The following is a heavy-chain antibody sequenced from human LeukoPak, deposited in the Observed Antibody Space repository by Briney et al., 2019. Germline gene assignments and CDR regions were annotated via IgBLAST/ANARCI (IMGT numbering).Heavy chain of an antibody. J-gene: IGHJ4*02. CDR1: GFSFSDYY. CDR3: ARDFKDSTYYNFDC. CDR2: VSGSGRTI. V-gene: IGHV3-11*01. D-gene: IGHD3-10*01. Sequence: GGSLRLSCAASGFSFSDYYMSWIRQAPGKGLEWVSYVSGSGRTIYYADSVKGRFTISRDNAKNSLYLQMNSLRADDTAVYYCARDFKDSTYYNFDCWGQGTLVTVSS.